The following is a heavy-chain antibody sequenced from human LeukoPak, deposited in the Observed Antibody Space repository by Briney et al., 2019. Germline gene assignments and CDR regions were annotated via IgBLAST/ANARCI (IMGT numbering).Heavy chain of an antibody. D-gene: IGHD4-17*01. CDR1: GFTFNTYA. Sequence: GGSLRLSCAASGFTFNTYAMSWVRQAPGKGLEWVSSISENGESTYYADSVRGRFTISRDNSRNTLYLQMNSLRAEDTAVYYCASYFHYGDYASLWYWGQGTLVTVSS. J-gene: IGHJ4*02. CDR2: ISENGEST. CDR3: ASYFHYGDYASLWY. V-gene: IGHV3-23*01.